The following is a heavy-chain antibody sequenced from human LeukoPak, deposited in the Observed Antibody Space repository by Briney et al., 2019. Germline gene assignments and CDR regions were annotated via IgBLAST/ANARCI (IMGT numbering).Heavy chain of an antibody. CDR1: GGSISSSSYY. J-gene: IGHJ4*02. CDR3: ARLNYFDNSVVDS. V-gene: IGHV4-39*01. CDR2: IYYSGST. D-gene: IGHD3-22*01. Sequence: SETLSLTCTVSGGSISSSSYYWGWIRQYPGKGLEWIGSIYYSGSTYYNPSLKSRVTVSVDTSKNQFSLKLTSVTAADTAVYSCARLNYFDNSVVDSWGQGTLVTVSS.